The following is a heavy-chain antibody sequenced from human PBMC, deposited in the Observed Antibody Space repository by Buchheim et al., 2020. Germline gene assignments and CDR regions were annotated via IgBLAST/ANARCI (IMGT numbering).Heavy chain of an antibody. CDR1: GFIFNTYS. CDR3: VRLDCWSGLDY. V-gene: IGHV3-48*01. CDR2: ISSPSSTI. J-gene: IGHJ4*02. Sequence: EVQLVESGGGLVQPGGSLRLSCAASGFIFNTYSMNWVRQAPGKGLEWVSFISSPSSTINYADSVKSRFTISRDTAKSSLYIQMNSLRAEDTAVYYCVRLDCWSGLDYWGQG. D-gene: IGHD3-3*01.